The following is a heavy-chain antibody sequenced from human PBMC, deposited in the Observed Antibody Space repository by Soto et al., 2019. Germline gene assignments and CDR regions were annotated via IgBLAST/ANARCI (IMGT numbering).Heavy chain of an antibody. CDR1: GFTFSSYD. Sequence: EVQLVESGGGLVQPGGSLRLSCAASGFTFSSYDMHWVRQATGKGLEWVSVIGTAGDTYYPGSVKGRFTISRENAKNSFYLQMNSLSAEDTAVYYCARAAGYSYGSYYYYYGMDVWGQGTTVTVSS. D-gene: IGHD5-18*01. V-gene: IGHV3-13*01. CDR2: IGTAGDT. CDR3: ARAAGYSYGSYYYYYGMDV. J-gene: IGHJ6*02.